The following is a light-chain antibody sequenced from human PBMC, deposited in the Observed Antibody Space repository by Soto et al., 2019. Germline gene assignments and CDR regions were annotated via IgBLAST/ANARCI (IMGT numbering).Light chain of an antibody. V-gene: IGKV3-15*01. CDR3: QQYNNWPLT. J-gene: IGKJ4*01. CDR2: GAS. CDR1: QSITSN. Sequence: EVLMAQSPATLSVSPGERATLSCRASQSITSNLAGYQQKPGQAPRLLIYGASTRATGIPARFSGSGSGTEFTLTISSLQSEDFAVYYCQQYNNWPLTFGGGTKVEIK.